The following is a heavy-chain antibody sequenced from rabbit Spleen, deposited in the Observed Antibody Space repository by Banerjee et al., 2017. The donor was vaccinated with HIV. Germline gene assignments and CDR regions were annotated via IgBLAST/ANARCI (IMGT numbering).Heavy chain of an antibody. CDR3: ARDGAGVDYSLDL. J-gene: IGHJ4*01. V-gene: IGHV1S45*01. D-gene: IGHD7-1*01. CDR1: GFSFSSSYY. CDR2: IYGDSSGST. Sequence: QEQLVESGGDLVKPGASLTLTCTASGFSFSSSYYMCWVRQAPGKGLECIACIYGDSSGSTWYASWAKGRFTISKTSSTTVTLQMTSVTAADTATYFCARDGAGVDYSLDLWGQGTLVTVS.